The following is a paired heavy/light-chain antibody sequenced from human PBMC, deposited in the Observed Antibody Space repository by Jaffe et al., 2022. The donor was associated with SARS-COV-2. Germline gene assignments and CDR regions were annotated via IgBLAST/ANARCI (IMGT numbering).Light chain of an antibody. J-gene: IGLJ2*01. CDR2: RNT. Sequence: QSVLTQPPSASGTPGQRVSISCSGSGSNIAYNYVYWYQQLPGTAPKLLIYRNTQRPSGVPDRFSGSKSGTSASLAISGLRSEDEADYHCAAWDDSLSGVVFGGGTKLTVL. CDR3: AAWDDSLSGVV. CDR1: GSNIAYNY. V-gene: IGLV1-47*01.
Heavy chain of an antibody. Sequence: EVQLLESGGGLVQPGGSLRLSCAASGFTFSSYAMSWVRQAPGKGLEWVSAIGGGGFTTHHADSVKGRFTISRDNSKSTLFLQMNSLRAEDTAVYYCAKDRATAMAPLYGMDVWGPGTTVTVSS. V-gene: IGHV3-23*01. J-gene: IGHJ6*02. CDR1: GFTFSSYA. D-gene: IGHD5-18*01. CDR2: IGGGGFTT. CDR3: AKDRATAMAPLYGMDV.